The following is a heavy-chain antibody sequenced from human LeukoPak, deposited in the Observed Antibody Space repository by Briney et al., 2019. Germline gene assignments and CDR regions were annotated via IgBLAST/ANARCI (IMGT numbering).Heavy chain of an antibody. Sequence: PGGSLRLSCAVSGLTFSNAWMSWVRQAPGKGLEWVGRIKSTTVGGTTEYAAPVKGRFTISRDDSRNTLYLQMNGLKTEDTAVYYCTTAYTYGHSRVDYWGQGTLVTVSS. V-gene: IGHV3-15*01. J-gene: IGHJ4*02. CDR1: GLTFSNAW. CDR3: TTAYTYGHSRVDY. D-gene: IGHD5-18*01. CDR2: IKSTTVGGTT.